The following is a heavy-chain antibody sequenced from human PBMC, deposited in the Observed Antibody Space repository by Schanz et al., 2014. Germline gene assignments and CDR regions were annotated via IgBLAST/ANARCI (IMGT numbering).Heavy chain of an antibody. CDR2: ISFDGGKT. Sequence: VQLVESGGGVVQPGRSLRLSCAASGFTFSSYGMHWVRQAPGKGLEWVAHISFDGGKTYYADSVKGRFTISRDNTKNTLFLQMNNLRPEDTAMNFCARVGRDYISSSVLDSLHYWGQGSLVTVS. D-gene: IGHD6-6*01. V-gene: IGHV3-30*19. CDR1: GFTFSSYG. CDR3: ARVGRDYISSSVLDSLHY. J-gene: IGHJ4*02.